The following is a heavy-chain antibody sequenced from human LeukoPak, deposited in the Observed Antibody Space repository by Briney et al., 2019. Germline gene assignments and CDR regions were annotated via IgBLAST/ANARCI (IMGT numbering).Heavy chain of an antibody. J-gene: IGHJ4*02. CDR1: GGSLSSSSYY. CDR3: ARSAPGTVDY. D-gene: IGHD6-13*01. V-gene: IGHV4-39*01. CDR2: IYYSGST. Sequence: SETLSLTCTVSGGSLSSSSYYWGWIRQPPGKGLEWIGSIYYSGSTYYNPSLKSRVTISVDTSKNQFSLKLSSVTAADTAVYYCARSAPGTVDYWGQGTLVTVSS.